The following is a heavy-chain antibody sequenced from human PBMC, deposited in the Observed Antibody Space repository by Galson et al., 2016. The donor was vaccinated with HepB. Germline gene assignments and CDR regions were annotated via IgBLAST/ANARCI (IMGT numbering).Heavy chain of an antibody. CDR1: DDSISSYY. J-gene: IGHJ4*02. Sequence: SETLSLTCTVSDDSISSYYWSWIRQPPGRGLEWIGYIYYSGSTNYNPSLKSRVTVSLDTSKNQFSLKLSSVTAADTAVYYCARAPRGYSYGDYFDYWGQGILVTVSS. CDR2: IYYSGST. D-gene: IGHD5-18*01. CDR3: ARAPRGYSYGDYFDY. V-gene: IGHV4-59*01.